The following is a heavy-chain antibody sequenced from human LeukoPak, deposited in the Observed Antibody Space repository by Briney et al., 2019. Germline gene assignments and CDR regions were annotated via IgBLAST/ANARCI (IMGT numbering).Heavy chain of an antibody. J-gene: IGHJ4*02. CDR3: ARESPVRMFDY. V-gene: IGHV4-61*02. CDR2: IYTSGST. D-gene: IGHD2-15*01. CDR1: GGSISSGSYY. Sequence: SQTLSLTCTVSGGSISSGSYYWSWIRQPAGKGLEWIGRIYTSGSTNYNPSLKSRVTISVDTSKNQFSLKLSSVTAADTAVYYCARESPVRMFDYWGQGTLVTASS.